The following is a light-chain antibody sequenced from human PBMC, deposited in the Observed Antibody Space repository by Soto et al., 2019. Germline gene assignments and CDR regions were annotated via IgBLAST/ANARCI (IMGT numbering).Light chain of an antibody. Sequence: QSALTQPASVSGSPGQSITISCTGTSSDVGGYNFVSWYQQHPGKAPKLMIHDVSDLPSGVSTRFSGSKSGNTASLTISGLQAEAEAEYYCSSYTSISTVVFGGGTQLTVL. CDR2: DVS. J-gene: IGLJ3*02. CDR3: SSYTSISTVV. V-gene: IGLV2-14*03. CDR1: SSDVGGYNF.